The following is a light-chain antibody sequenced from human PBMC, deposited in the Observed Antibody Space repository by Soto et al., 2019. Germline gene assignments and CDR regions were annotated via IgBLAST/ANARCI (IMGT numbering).Light chain of an antibody. CDR3: QQRNTWPPPT. J-gene: IGKJ4*01. Sequence: PGETATLSCRASQSISNSLAWYQEKPGQAPRLLIYDSSNRATGIPPRFSGSGSGTDFTLTISSLEPEDFAVYYCQQRNTWPPPTFGGGTRVEI. V-gene: IGKV3-11*01. CDR1: QSISNS. CDR2: DSS.